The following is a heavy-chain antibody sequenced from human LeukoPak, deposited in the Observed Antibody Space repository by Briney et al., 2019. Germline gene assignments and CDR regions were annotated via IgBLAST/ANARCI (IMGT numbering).Heavy chain of an antibody. J-gene: IGHJ4*02. D-gene: IGHD3-22*01. CDR1: GFTFSSYW. CDR3: VRDIGYYYDSSGYVDY. CDR2: IKQDGSDK. V-gene: IGHV3-7*01. Sequence: GGSLRLSCAASGFTFSSYWMSWVRQAPGKGLEWVANIKQDGSDKYYVDSVKGRFTISRDNAKNSLYLQMNSLRAEDTAVYYCVRDIGYYYDSSGYVDYWGQGTLVTVSS.